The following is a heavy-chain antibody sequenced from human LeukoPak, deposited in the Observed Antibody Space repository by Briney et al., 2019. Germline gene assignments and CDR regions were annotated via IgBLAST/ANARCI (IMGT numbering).Heavy chain of an antibody. CDR3: AKSLYGGCDY. Sequence: GGSLRLSCAASGFSFSTYAMSWVRQAPGKGLEWVSGVNGNGGSTSYADSVKGRFTIFRGNSKNTVYLQMNSLRVEDTAVYYCAKSLYGGCDYWGQGTVVTVSS. CDR2: VNGNGGST. V-gene: IGHV3-23*01. CDR1: GFSFSTYA. J-gene: IGHJ4*02. D-gene: IGHD3-16*02.